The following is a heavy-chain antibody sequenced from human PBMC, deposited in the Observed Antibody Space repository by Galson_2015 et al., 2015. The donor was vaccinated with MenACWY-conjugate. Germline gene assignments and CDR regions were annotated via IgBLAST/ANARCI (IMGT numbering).Heavy chain of an antibody. CDR1: GFTFSSYA. V-gene: IGHV3-64D*09. CDR3: KVVVITLGYFDY. CDR2: ISSNGGST. Sequence: SLRLSCAASGFTFSSYAMHWVRQAPGKGLEYVSAISSNGGSTYYADSVKGRFTISRDNSKNTLYLQMSSLRAEDTAVYYCKVVVITLGYFDYWGQGTLVTVSS. D-gene: IGHD3-22*01. J-gene: IGHJ4*02.